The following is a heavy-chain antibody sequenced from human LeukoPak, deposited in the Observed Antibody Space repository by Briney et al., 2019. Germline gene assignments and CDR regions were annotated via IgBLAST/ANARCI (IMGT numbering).Heavy chain of an antibody. CDR3: AREIVGTPGPYYDLWSGLPLDY. V-gene: IGHV4-39*07. CDR2: IYYSGST. Sequence: PSETLSLTCTVSGGSISSSSYYWGWIRQPPGKGLEWIGSIYYSGSTYYNPSLKSRDTISVDTSKNQFSLKLSSVTAADTAVYYCAREIVGTPGPYYDLWSGLPLDYWGQGTLVTVSS. D-gene: IGHD3-3*01. CDR1: GGSISSSSYY. J-gene: IGHJ4*02.